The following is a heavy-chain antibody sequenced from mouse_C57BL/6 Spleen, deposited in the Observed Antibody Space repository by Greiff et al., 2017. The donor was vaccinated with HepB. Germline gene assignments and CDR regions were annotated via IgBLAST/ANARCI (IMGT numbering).Heavy chain of an antibody. D-gene: IGHD4-1*02. J-gene: IGHJ2*01. CDR2: IDPSDSYT. CDR3: ARWQLAYFDY. CDR1: GYTFTSYW. V-gene: IGHV1-69*01. Sequence: QVQLQQPGAELVMPGASVKLSCKASGYTFTSYWMHWVKQRPGQGLEWIGEIDPSDSYTNYNQKFKGKSTLTVDKSSSTAYMQLSSLTSEDSAVYYCARWQLAYFDYWGQGTTLTVSS.